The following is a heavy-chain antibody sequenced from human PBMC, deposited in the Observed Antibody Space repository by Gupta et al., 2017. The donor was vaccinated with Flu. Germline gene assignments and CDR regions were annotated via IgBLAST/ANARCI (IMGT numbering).Heavy chain of an antibody. CDR1: GYTFTAFY. V-gene: IGHV1-2*06. CDR2: IDPNNGGT. D-gene: IGHD2-21*02. Sequence: QVQLEQSGAEVKEPGASVRVSCKASGYTFTAFYIHWLRQAPGQGFEWLGRIDPNNGGTDYGQKFRGRVTMARDTSISTAYMELTSLRSDDTAVFYCALFKGNVAHCGGNCHLDTWGQGTLVTVSS. CDR3: ALFKGNVAHCGGNCHLDT. J-gene: IGHJ5*02.